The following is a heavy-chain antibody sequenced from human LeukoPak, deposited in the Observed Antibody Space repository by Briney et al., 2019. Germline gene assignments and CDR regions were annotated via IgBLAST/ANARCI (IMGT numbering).Heavy chain of an antibody. CDR3: VRGTQTYYDKAPVDY. Sequence: PSETLSLTCAVYGGSFSGYYWSWIRQPPGKGLEWIGEINHSGSTNYNPSLKSRVTISVDTSKSQFSLKLSSVIAADTAVYYCVRGTQTYYDKAPVDYWGQGTLVTVSS. CDR1: GGSFSGYY. J-gene: IGHJ4*02. CDR2: INHSGST. D-gene: IGHD3-22*01. V-gene: IGHV4-34*01.